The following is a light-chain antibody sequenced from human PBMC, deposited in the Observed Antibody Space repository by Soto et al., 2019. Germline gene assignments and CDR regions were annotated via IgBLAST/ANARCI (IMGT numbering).Light chain of an antibody. CDR1: QGISSY. Sequence: IQMPQSPSSLSASVGARVTITCRASQGISSYLAWYQKKPGKAPKLLIYAASTLQSGVPSRLSGSGSGEDFTLTISRLQPEDFATDDGHQVNSYPFTFCQGTRLEIK. CDR2: AAS. CDR3: HQVNSYPFT. V-gene: IGKV1-9*01. J-gene: IGKJ5*01.